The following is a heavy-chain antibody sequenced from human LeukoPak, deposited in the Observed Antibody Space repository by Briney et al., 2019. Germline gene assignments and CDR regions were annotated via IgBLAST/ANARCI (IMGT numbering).Heavy chain of an antibody. CDR2: IIPIFGTA. V-gene: IGHV1-69*05. D-gene: IGHD2-2*02. Sequence: SVKVSCNASGGTFSSYAISWVRQAPGQGLEWMGGIIPIFGTANYAQKFQGRVTITTDESTSTAYMELSSLRSEDTAVYYCARDLSGAPDCSSTSCYTGYYYYYMDVWGKGTTVTVSS. J-gene: IGHJ6*03. CDR3: ARDLSGAPDCSSTSCYTGYYYYYMDV. CDR1: GGTFSSYA.